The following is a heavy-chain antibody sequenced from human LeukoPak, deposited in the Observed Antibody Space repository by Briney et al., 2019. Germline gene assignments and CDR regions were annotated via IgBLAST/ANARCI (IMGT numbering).Heavy chain of an antibody. CDR2: ISYDGSNK. J-gene: IGHJ4*02. Sequence: GSLRLSCAASGFTFSSYAMHRVRQAPGKGLEWVAVISYDGSNKYYADSVKGRFTISRDNSKNTLYLQMNSLRAEDTAVYYCARSGDYWGQGTLVTVSS. V-gene: IGHV3-30-3*01. CDR3: ARSGDY. CDR1: GFTFSSYA.